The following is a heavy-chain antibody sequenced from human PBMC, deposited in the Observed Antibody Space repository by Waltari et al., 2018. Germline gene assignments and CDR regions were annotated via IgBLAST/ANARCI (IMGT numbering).Heavy chain of an antibody. J-gene: IGHJ5*02. CDR2: INPNSGGT. CDR1: GSPLHGHY. V-gene: IGHV1-2*02. CDR3: ARDVEGLIALPNWFDP. D-gene: IGHD3-16*01. Sequence: QVPLVQSGAEGKKPGPSVRVSGMASGSPLHGHYMPWVRPAPGPGLERMGWINPNSGGTNYAQKCQGRVTMTSDTSISTAYMELSRLRSDDTAVYYCARDVEGLIALPNWFDPWGQGTLVTVSS.